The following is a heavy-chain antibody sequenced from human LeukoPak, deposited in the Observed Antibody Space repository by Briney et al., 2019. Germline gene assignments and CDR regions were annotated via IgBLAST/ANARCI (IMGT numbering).Heavy chain of an antibody. CDR3: ARVFGSGWSENYYYYYYMDV. CDR1: GGSISSYY. J-gene: IGHJ6*03. D-gene: IGHD6-19*01. CDR2: IYTSGST. Sequence: SETLSLTCTVSGGSISSYYWSWIRQPAGKGLEWIGRIYTSGSTNYNPSLKSRVTMSVDTSKNQFSLKLSSVTAADTAVYYCARVFGSGWSENYYYYYYMDVWGKGTTVTVSS. V-gene: IGHV4-4*07.